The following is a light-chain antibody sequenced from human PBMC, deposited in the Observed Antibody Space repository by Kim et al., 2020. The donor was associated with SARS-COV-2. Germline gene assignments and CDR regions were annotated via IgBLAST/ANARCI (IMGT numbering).Light chain of an antibody. CDR1: SSDVGGYHY. J-gene: IGLJ2*01. CDR3: SSYAGSNSVV. Sequence: GQSVTISCTGTSSDVGGYHYVSWYQQHPGKAPKLMIYEVIKRPSGVPDRFSGSKSGNTASLTVSGLQAEDEADYYCSSYAGSNSVVFGGGTQLTVL. CDR2: EVI. V-gene: IGLV2-8*01.